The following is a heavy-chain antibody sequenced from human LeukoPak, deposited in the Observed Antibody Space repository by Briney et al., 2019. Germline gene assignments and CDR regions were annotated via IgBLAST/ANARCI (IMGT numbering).Heavy chain of an antibody. D-gene: IGHD5-12*01. Sequence: GGSLRLSCAASGFTFSSYAMSWVRQAPGKGLGWVSAISGSGGTYYADSVKGRFTISRDNSKNTLYLQMNSLRAEDTAVYYCAKPKYSGYDCLDYWGQGTLVTVSS. CDR3: AKPKYSGYDCLDY. CDR1: GFTFSSYA. V-gene: IGHV3-23*01. J-gene: IGHJ4*02. CDR2: ISGSGGT.